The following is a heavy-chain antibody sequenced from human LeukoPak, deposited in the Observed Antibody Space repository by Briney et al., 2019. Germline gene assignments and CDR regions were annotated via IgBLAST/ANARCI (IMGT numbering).Heavy chain of an antibody. CDR1: GFTFSSYS. J-gene: IGHJ4*02. CDR3: ARGSSAAAGTDPFDY. D-gene: IGHD6-13*01. Sequence: PGGSLRLSCAASGFTFSSYSMNWVRQAPGKGLEWVSSISSSSSYIYYADSVKGRFTISRDNAKNSLYLQMNSLRAEDTAVYYCARGSSAAAGTDPFDYWGQGTLVTVSS. V-gene: IGHV3-21*01. CDR2: ISSSSSYI.